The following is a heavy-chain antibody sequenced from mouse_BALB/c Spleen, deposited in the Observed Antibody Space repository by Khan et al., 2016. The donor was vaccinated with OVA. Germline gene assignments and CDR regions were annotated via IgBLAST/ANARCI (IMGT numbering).Heavy chain of an antibody. CDR2: ISDGGSYT. CDR1: GFTFSDYY. Sequence: EVELVESGGGLVKPGGSLKLSCAASGFTFSDYYMYWVRQTPEKRLEWVATISDGGSYTYYPDSVKGRFTISRDNATNTLYLQMSSLKSEDTAMDYWASAGYGGFAYWGQGTLVTVSA. J-gene: IGHJ3*01. D-gene: IGHD1-1*02. CDR3: ASAGYGGFAY. V-gene: IGHV5-4*02.